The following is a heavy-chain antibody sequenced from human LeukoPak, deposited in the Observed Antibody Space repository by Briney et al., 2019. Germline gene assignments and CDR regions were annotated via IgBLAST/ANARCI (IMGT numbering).Heavy chain of an antibody. CDR1: GYPFTGYY. J-gene: IGHJ4*02. Sequence: ASVKVPCKASGYPFTGYYLHWVGQAPGQGLEGMEWINPNSGGTNYAQKFQGRVTMTRDTSISTAYMELSRLRSDDTAVYYCAREIPTMVRGVIIRVFDYWGQGTLVTVSS. CDR3: AREIPTMVRGVIIRVFDY. D-gene: IGHD3-10*01. V-gene: IGHV1-2*02. CDR2: INPNSGGT.